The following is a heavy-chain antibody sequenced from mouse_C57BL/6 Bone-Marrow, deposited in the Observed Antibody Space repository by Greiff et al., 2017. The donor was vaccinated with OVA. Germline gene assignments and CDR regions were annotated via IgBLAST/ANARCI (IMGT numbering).Heavy chain of an antibody. CDR2: INYDGSST. V-gene: IGHV5-16*01. CDR1: GFTFSDYY. D-gene: IGHD2-5*01. Sequence: EVQLVESEGGLVQPGSSMKLSCTASGFTFSDYYMAWVRQVPEKGLEWVANINYDGSSTYYLDSLKSRFIISRDNAKNILYLQMSSLKSEDTATYYCARENYSKDEEWYFDVWGTGTTVTVSS. J-gene: IGHJ1*03. CDR3: ARENYSKDEEWYFDV.